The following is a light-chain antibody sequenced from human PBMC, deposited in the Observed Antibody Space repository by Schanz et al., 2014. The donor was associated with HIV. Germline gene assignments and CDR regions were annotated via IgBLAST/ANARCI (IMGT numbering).Light chain of an antibody. J-gene: IGKJ4*01. V-gene: IGKV1-39*01. CDR2: DGS. CDR3: QQRSNWPL. Sequence: DIQMTQSPPSLSASLGARVTITCRASENVRTYVNWYQQKPGKAPNLLMYDGSTPQSGVPSRFSGRGSGTDFTLTISSLEPEDFAVYYCQQRSNWPLFGGGTKVEIK. CDR1: ENVRTY.